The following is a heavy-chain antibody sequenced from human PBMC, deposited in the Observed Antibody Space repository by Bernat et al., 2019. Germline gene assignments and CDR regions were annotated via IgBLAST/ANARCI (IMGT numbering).Heavy chain of an antibody. CDR1: GFTFSNAW. CDR3: TTDGGVGEQLVLDY. D-gene: IGHD6-6*01. V-gene: IGHV3-15*01. J-gene: IGHJ4*02. CDR2: IKSKTDGGTT. Sequence: EVQLVESGGGLVKPGGSLRLSCAASGFTFSNAWMSWVRQAPGKGLEWVGHIKSKTDGGTTDYAAPVKGRFTISRDDSKNTLYLQMNSLKTEDTAVYYCTTDGGVGEQLVLDYWGQGTLVTVSS.